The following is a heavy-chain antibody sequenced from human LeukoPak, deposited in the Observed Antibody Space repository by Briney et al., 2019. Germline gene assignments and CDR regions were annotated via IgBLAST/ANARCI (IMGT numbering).Heavy chain of an antibody. CDR2: INTNTGNP. J-gene: IGHJ4*02. D-gene: IGHD6-13*01. V-gene: IGHV7-4-1*02. CDR1: GHTFTSYA. CDR3: ARVYSSSWYVSGFDY. Sequence: ASVKVSCKASGHTFTSYAMNWVRQAPGQGLEWMGWINTNTGNPTYAQGFTGRFVFSLDTSVSTAYLQISSLKAEDTAVYYCARVYSSSWYVSGFDYWGQGTLVTVSS.